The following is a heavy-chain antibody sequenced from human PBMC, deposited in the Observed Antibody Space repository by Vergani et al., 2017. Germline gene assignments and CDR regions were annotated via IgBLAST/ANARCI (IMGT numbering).Heavy chain of an antibody. J-gene: IGHJ4*02. V-gene: IGHV3-30-3*01. Sequence: QVQLVESGGGVVQPGRSLRLSCAASGFTFSSYAMHWVRQAPGKGLEWVAVISYDGSNKYYADSVKGRFTISRDNSKTTLYLQMNSLRAEETAVYYCARGPITIFGVVENRGDYWGQGTLVTVSS. CDR2: ISYDGSNK. CDR1: GFTFSSYA. D-gene: IGHD3-3*01. CDR3: ARGPITIFGVVENRGDY.